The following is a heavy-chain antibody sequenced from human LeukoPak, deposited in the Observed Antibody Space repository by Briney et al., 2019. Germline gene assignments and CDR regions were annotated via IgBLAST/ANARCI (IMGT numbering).Heavy chain of an antibody. V-gene: IGHV3-48*01. Sequence: GGSLRLSCAASGFTFSSYSMNWVRQAPGKGLEWVSYISSSSSTIYYADSVKGRFTISRDNAKNSLYLQMNSLRAEDTAVYYCARGGFWSGPGAFDIWGQGTMVTVSS. CDR3: ARGGFWSGPGAFDI. J-gene: IGHJ3*02. D-gene: IGHD3-3*01. CDR1: GFTFSSYS. CDR2: ISSSSSTI.